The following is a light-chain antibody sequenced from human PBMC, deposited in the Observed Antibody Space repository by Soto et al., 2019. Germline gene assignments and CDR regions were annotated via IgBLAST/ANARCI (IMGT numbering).Light chain of an antibody. CDR3: QQCYSSPRT. Sequence: DIPMTPSPSTLSAGVGDSVTITCRASQRISTYLNWYKQKPGKAPTLLIYAASSLQSGVPSRFSGGGSGTDFTLTINTLQPEDFATYFCQQCYSSPRTFGQGTKVEIK. CDR2: AAS. V-gene: IGKV1-39*01. CDR1: QRISTY. J-gene: IGKJ1*01.